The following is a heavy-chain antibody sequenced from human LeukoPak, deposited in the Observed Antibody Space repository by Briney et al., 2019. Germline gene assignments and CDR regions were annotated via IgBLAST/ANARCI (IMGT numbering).Heavy chain of an antibody. J-gene: IGHJ4*02. CDR3: ARDSGWLRYHD. Sequence: GGSLRLSCAASAFTFSTYAMSWVRQAPGKGLEWVSGIGGSSIGHSTHYADSVKGRFTISRDNSKNMVYLQMDSLRAEDTALYYCARDSGWLRYHDWGQGALVTVSS. CDR1: AFTFSTYA. CDR2: IGGSSIGHST. D-gene: IGHD5-12*01. V-gene: IGHV3-23*01.